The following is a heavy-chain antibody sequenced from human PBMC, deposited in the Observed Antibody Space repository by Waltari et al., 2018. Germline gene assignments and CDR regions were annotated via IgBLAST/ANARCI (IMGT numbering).Heavy chain of an antibody. D-gene: IGHD3-10*01. J-gene: IGHJ6*02. CDR2: IYYSGST. V-gene: IGHV4-39*07. CDR1: GGSISSSSYY. Sequence: QLQLQESGPGLVKPSETLSLTCTVSGGSISSSSYYWGWIRQPPGKGLEWIGSIYYSGSTYYNPSLKSRVTISVDTSKNQFSLKLSSVTAADTAVYYCARGARGYYYYYGMDVWGQGTTVTVSS. CDR3: ARGARGYYYYYGMDV.